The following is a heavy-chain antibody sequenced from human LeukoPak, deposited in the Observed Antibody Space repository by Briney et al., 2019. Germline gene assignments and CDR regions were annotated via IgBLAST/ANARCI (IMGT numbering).Heavy chain of an antibody. CDR3: ARDLGYCSGGSCHRYAFDI. J-gene: IGHJ3*02. CDR2: VSSTSSV. CDR1: GFAFSSHG. Sequence: SGGSLRLSCAASGFAFSSHGMNWVRQAPGKGLEWISYVSSTSSVYYADSVKGRFTISRDNAKNSLYLQMNSLRAEDTAVYYCARDLGYCSGGSCHRYAFDIWGQGTMVTVSS. D-gene: IGHD2-15*01. V-gene: IGHV3-48*01.